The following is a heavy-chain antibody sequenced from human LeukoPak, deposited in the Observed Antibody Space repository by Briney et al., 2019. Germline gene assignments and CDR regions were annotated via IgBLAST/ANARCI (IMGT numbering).Heavy chain of an antibody. Sequence: SGTLSLTCAVSGWSFSGYYWSWIRQPPGKGLEWMGVINHSGSSNYNPSIKSGVTIHVDTTKNQFPLKLTNVTPADEAGYYYSRDILVVLAAISGFYFDYWGQGTLVTVSS. D-gene: IGHD2-2*01. CDR1: GWSFSGYY. J-gene: IGHJ4*02. CDR3: SRDILVVLAAISGFYFDY. V-gene: IGHV4-34*01. CDR2: INHSGSS.